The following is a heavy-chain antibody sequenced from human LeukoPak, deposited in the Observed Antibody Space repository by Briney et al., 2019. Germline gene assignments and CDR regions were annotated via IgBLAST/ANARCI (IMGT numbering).Heavy chain of an antibody. CDR2: IYCSGST. CDR3: ARHLYYYDSSGYLRPYFFDY. V-gene: IGHV4-39*01. Sequence: SETLSLTCTVSGGSVSSSNYYWGWIRQPPGKGLEWIGSIYCSGSTYYNPSLKSRVTISVDTSRNQFSLKLSSVSAAGTAVYYCARHLYYYDSSGYLRPYFFDYWGQGTLVTVSS. D-gene: IGHD3-22*01. J-gene: IGHJ4*02. CDR1: GGSVSSSNYY.